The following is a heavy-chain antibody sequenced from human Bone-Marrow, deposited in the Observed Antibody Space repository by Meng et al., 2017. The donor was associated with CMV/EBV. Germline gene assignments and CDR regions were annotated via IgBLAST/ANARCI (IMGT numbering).Heavy chain of an antibody. J-gene: IGHJ6*02. Sequence: GESLKISCAASGFTFSSYSMNWVRQAPGKGLEWVSYISGRSSMLSYTDSVEGRFTISRDNAKNSLFLQMDSLRAEDTAVYYCARDIGGAAGNYGMGVWGQGTTVTVSS. D-gene: IGHD6-13*01. V-gene: IGHV3-48*04. CDR1: GFTFSSYS. CDR2: ISGRSSML. CDR3: ARDIGGAAGNYGMGV.